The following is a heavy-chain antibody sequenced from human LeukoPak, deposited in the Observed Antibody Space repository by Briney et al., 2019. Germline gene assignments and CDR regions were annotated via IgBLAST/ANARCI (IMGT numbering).Heavy chain of an antibody. CDR1: GASISNYY. Sequence: SETLSLTCTVSGASISNYYWTWIRQPAGKGLEWIGRIYTSGSTNYNPSLKSRVAMSVDTSKNQFSLTLSSVTAADTAVCYCARLSADSSSSRGFDYWGQGTLVTVSS. CDR3: ARLSADSSSSRGFDY. J-gene: IGHJ4*02. V-gene: IGHV4-4*07. D-gene: IGHD2-2*01. CDR2: IYTSGST.